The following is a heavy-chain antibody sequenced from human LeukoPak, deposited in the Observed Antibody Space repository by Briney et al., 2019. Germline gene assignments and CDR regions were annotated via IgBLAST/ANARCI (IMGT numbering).Heavy chain of an antibody. D-gene: IGHD2-2*01. CDR1: GFTVSSNY. CDR2: IYSGGST. CDR3: AKYCSSTSCPWGYYYYYMDV. J-gene: IGHJ6*03. V-gene: IGHV3-53*01. Sequence: GGSLRLSCAASGFTVSSNYMSWVRQAPGKGLEWVSVIYSGGSTYYADSVKGRFTISRDNSKNTLYLQMSSLRAEDTAVYYCAKYCSSTSCPWGYYYYYMDVWGKGTTVIVSS.